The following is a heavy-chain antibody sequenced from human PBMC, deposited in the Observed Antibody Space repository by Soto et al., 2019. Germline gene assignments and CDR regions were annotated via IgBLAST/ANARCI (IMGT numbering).Heavy chain of an antibody. Sequence: EVQLVESGGGLVQPGGSLRLSCAASGFTFSGHWMSWVRQAPGKGLEWVANIKQDGSEKYYVDSVKGRFTISRDNAKKSLCLQMNSLRAEDTAVYYCAMHTSMRSYFDYWGQGTLVTVSS. J-gene: IGHJ4*02. D-gene: IGHD5-18*01. V-gene: IGHV3-7*01. CDR1: GFTFSGHW. CDR3: AMHTSMRSYFDY. CDR2: IKQDGSEK.